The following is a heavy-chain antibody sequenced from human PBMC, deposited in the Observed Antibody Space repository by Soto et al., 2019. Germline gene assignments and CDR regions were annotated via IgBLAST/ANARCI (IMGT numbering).Heavy chain of an antibody. CDR1: GYSFTSYW. CDR2: IYPGDSDT. D-gene: IGHD3-22*01. V-gene: IGHV5-51*01. J-gene: IGHJ6*02. Sequence: GESLKISCKGSGYSFTSYWIGWVRQMPGKGLEWMGIIYPGDSDTRYSPSFQGQVTISADKSISTAYLQWSSLKASDTAMYHCARHRYYDSSGYTTNYYYYYGMDVWGQGTTVTVSS. CDR3: ARHRYYDSSGYTTNYYYYYGMDV.